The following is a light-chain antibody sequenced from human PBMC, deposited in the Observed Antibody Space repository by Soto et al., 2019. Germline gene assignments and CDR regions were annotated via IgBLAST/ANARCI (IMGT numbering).Light chain of an antibody. V-gene: IGKV1-5*01. CDR1: HNIFIW. CDR2: DAS. Sequence: IQNTPSPSTPSASVRDTVTITCRASHNIFIWLAWYQHKPGKAPKLLIFDASSLHAGVPSRFSGSKSGTEFTLTISSLQPDDFATYYCQQYNSYRWTFGQGTK. J-gene: IGKJ1*01. CDR3: QQYNSYRWT.